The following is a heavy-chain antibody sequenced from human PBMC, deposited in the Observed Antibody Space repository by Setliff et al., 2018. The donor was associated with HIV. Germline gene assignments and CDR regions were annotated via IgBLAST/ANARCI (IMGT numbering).Heavy chain of an antibody. CDR1: GGTFNTYV. J-gene: IGHJ5*02. V-gene: IGHV1-69*10. Sequence: ASVKVSCKASGGTFNTYVISWLRQAPGQGLEWMGGIIPILGVANYAQKFQGRLTITADKSTNTAYMELSSLKSDDTAVYYCARGPEEGDCSGGSCYGNFDPWCQGTLVTVSS. CDR3: ARGPEEGDCSGGSCYGNFDP. D-gene: IGHD2-15*01. CDR2: IIPILGVA.